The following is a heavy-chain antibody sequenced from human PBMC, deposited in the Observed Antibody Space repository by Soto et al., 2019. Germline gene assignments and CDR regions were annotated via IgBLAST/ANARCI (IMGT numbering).Heavy chain of an antibody. J-gene: IGHJ3*02. CDR3: AKGYCTNGVCYIDAFDI. Sequence: LRLSWSASGXTFSSYAMSWVRQAPGKGLEWVSAISGSGGSTYYADSVKGRFTISRDNSKNTLYLQMNSLRAEDTAVYYCAKGYCTNGVCYIDAFDIWGQGTMVTVSS. CDR1: GXTFSSYA. D-gene: IGHD2-8*01. CDR2: ISGSGGST. V-gene: IGHV3-23*01.